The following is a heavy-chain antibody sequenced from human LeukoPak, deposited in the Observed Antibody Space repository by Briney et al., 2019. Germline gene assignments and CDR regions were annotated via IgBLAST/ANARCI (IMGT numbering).Heavy chain of an antibody. CDR2: THGNGGNT. CDR1: GFTFNNYA. V-gene: IGHV3-64D*06. CDR3: VRDNYGMDV. J-gene: IGHJ6*02. D-gene: IGHD5-24*01. Sequence: PGGSLRLSCSASGFTFNNYAMYWVGQAPGKELEYVSITHGNGGNTDYAESVKGRFTISRDYSKNTLYLQLSSLRIEDTAVYYCVRDNYGMDVWGQGTTVTVSS.